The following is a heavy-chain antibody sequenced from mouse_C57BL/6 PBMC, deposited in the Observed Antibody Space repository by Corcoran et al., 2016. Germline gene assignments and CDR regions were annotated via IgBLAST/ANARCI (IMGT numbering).Heavy chain of an antibody. CDR2: INTYSGVP. D-gene: IGHD2-4*01. J-gene: IGHJ3*01. CDR3: ARDYDGFAY. CDR1: GYTFTTYG. V-gene: IGHV9-3*01. Sequence: QIQLVQSGPELKKPGETVKISCKASGYTFTTYGMSWVKQAPGKGLKWMGWINTYSGVPTYADDFKGRFAFSLETSASTAYLQINNLKNEDTATYFCARDYDGFAYWGQGTLVTVSA.